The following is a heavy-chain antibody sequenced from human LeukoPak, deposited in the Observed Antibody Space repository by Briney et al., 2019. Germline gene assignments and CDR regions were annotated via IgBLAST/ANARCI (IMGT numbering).Heavy chain of an antibody. Sequence: GASVKDSCKASGYTFTGQFIHWLRQAPGQGLEWMGWIDPPSGAPHYAPKFQDRVTMTRDTSIATAYLEVHRLKSDDTAVYYCARSGFSTGFYLDFWGQGTLISVSS. CDR2: IDPPSGAP. J-gene: IGHJ4*02. D-gene: IGHD6-19*01. V-gene: IGHV1-2*02. CDR1: GYTFTGQF. CDR3: ARSGFSTGFYLDF.